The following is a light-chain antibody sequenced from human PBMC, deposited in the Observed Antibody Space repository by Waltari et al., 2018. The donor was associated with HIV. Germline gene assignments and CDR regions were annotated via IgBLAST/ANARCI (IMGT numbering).Light chain of an antibody. Sequence: SYELTTPPSVSVSPGQTARITCPGDALPTQYSYWYPQKPGPAPLLALYKDNERPSGIPERFSGSSSGTTVTLTISGVHTEDEADYYCQSADSTGSYPDVFGTGTKVTVL. CDR1: ALPTQY. J-gene: IGLJ1*01. CDR2: KDN. CDR3: QSADSTGSYPDV. V-gene: IGLV3-25*03.